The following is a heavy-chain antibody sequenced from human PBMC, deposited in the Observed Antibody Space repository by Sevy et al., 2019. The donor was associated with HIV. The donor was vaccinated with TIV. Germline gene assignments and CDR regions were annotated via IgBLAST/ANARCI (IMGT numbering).Heavy chain of an antibody. CDR3: AKDFCRTDNCADLFDY. CDR2: IYPNGDVT. D-gene: IGHD1-20*01. V-gene: IGHV3-23*01. CDR1: GFTFINYA. Sequence: GGSLRLSCAASGFTFINYAMTWVRQAPGKGLGWVSSIYPNGDVTFYAESVKGRFIISRDSSKNTLFLQMNSLRAEDTAVYYCAKDFCRTDNCADLFDYWGQGTLVTVSS. J-gene: IGHJ4*02.